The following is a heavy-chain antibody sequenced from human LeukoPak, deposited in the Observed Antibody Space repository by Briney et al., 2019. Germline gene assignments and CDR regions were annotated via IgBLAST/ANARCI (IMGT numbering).Heavy chain of an antibody. Sequence: SETLSLTCIVSGGSITNYIYHWAWIRQPPGKGLECIGTIYYSGSTSYNPSLKSRVTISADTSKNQFSLKLSSVTAADTAVYYCARGRGYSDSSSYYFDYWGKGTLVTVS. D-gene: IGHD3-22*01. CDR2: IYYSGST. J-gene: IGHJ4*02. V-gene: IGHV4-39*01. CDR3: ARGRGYSDSSSYYFDY. CDR1: GGSITNYIYH.